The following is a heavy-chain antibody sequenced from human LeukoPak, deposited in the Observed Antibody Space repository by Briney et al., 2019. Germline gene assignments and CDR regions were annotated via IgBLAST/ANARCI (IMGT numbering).Heavy chain of an antibody. Sequence: SETLSLTCTVSGGSISSYYWGWIRQPPGKGLEWIGSIYYSGSTYYNPSLKSRVTISADTSKNQFSLKLSSVTAADTAVYYCARRRYCSSTSCYYFDYWGQGTLVTVSS. J-gene: IGHJ4*02. CDR3: ARRRYCSSTSCYYFDY. D-gene: IGHD2-2*01. CDR1: GGSISSYY. CDR2: IYYSGST. V-gene: IGHV4-39*01.